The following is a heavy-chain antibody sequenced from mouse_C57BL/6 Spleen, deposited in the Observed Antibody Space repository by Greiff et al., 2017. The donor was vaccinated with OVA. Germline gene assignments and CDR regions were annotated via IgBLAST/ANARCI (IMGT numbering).Heavy chain of an antibody. CDR2: INPSNGGT. V-gene: IGHV1-53*01. J-gene: IGHJ3*01. CDR1: GYTFTSYW. Sequence: VQLQQPGTELVKPGASVKLSCKASGYTFTSYWMHWVKQRPGQGLEWIGNINPSNGGTNYHEKFQSQATLTVDKSSSTAYMQLSSLTSEDSAVYYCAREDYYSNCEAWCAYWGQGTLVTVSA. D-gene: IGHD2-5*01. CDR3: AREDYYSNCEAWCAY.